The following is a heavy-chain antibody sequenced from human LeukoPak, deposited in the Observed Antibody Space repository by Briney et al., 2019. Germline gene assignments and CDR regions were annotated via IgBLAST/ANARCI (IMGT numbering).Heavy chain of an antibody. D-gene: IGHD3-16*02. V-gene: IGHV4-34*01. CDR3: AREAVYYDYVWGSYRYKTGAFDI. CDR2: INHSGST. J-gene: IGHJ3*02. CDR1: GGSFSVYY. Sequence: SETLSLTCAVYGGSFSVYYWSWIRQPPGKGLEWIGEINHSGSTNYNPSLKSRVTISVDTSKNQFSLKLSSVTAADTAVYYCAREAVYYDYVWGSYRYKTGAFDIWGQGTMVTVSS.